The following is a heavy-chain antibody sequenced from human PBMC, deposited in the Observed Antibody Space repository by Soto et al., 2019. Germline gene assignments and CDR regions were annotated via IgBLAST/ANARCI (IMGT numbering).Heavy chain of an antibody. J-gene: IGHJ4*02. D-gene: IGHD1-26*01. CDR2: IKQDESEK. Sequence: GGSLRLSCVTYGLTFTDYWMSWVRQAPGKGLEWVANIKQDESEKNYLDSVKGRFTISRDNAKHSLYLQMNSLSAEDTAVYYCESYRVRGTYYLRGVTYFCEEWGQGAPVAVSS. CDR3: ESYRVRGTYYLRGVTYFCEE. CDR1: GLTFTDYW. V-gene: IGHV3-7*03.